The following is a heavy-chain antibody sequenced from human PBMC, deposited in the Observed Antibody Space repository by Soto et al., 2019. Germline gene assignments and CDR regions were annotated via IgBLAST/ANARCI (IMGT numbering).Heavy chain of an antibody. CDR3: ARDGARITVFGVVYYFDY. Sequence: ASVKVSCKASGYTFSNHAMHWVRQAPGQRLGWMGWINAGNGNTKYSQNFQGRVAITRDTSASTAYMELRSLRSEDTAVYYCARDGARITVFGVVYYFDYWGQGTLVTASS. V-gene: IGHV1-3*01. CDR2: INAGNGNT. D-gene: IGHD3-3*01. J-gene: IGHJ4*02. CDR1: GYTFSNHA.